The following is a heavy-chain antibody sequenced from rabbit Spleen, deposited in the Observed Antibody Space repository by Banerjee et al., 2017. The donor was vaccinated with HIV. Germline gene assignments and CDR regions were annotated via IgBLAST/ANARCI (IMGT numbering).Heavy chain of an antibody. D-gene: IGHD1-1*01. Sequence: QSLEESGGDLVKPGASLTLTCTASGVSFSVSSYMCWVRQAPGKGLEWIACIDAGSSDFTYFASWAKGRFTFSKTSSTTVTLQMTSLTAADTATYFCARDLDGVIGWNFGWWGPGTLVTVS. CDR2: IDAGSSDFT. CDR3: ARDLDGVIGWNFGW. V-gene: IGHV1S40*01. CDR1: GVSFSVSSY. J-gene: IGHJ4*01.